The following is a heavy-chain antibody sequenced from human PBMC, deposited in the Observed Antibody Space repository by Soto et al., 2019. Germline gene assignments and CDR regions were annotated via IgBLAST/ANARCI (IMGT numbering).Heavy chain of an antibody. V-gene: IGHV5-10-1*01. CDR1: GYSFTSYW. Sequence: GESLKISCKGSGYSFTSYWISWVRQMPGKGLEWMGRIDPSDSYTNYSPSFQGHVTISADKSISTAYLQWSSLKASDTAMYYCARGTVVVPAAIGGYYYYGMDVWGQGTTVTV. CDR3: ARGTVVVPAAIGGYYYYGMDV. J-gene: IGHJ6*02. CDR2: IDPSDSYT. D-gene: IGHD2-2*02.